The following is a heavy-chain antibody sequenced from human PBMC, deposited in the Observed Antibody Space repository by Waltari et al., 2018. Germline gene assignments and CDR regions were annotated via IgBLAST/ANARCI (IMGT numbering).Heavy chain of an antibody. J-gene: IGHJ4*02. CDR2: ISWDDDT. CDR1: GFSISSNGVA. D-gene: IGHD3-16*01. Sequence: QITLKESGPTLVKPTETVTLTCSLSGFSISSNGVAVGWIRQPPGKAPESLAIISWDDDTLYSPSLRDRITITKDTSKNQVVLTMTNMDPVDTATYFCAHFAYRGSRLLDHWGQGALVTVSS. CDR3: AHFAYRGSRLLDH. V-gene: IGHV2-5*02.